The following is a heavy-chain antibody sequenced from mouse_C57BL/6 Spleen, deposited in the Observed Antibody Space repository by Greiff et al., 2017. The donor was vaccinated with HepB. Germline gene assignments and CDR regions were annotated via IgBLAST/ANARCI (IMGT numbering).Heavy chain of an antibody. Sequence: VQLQESGAELARPGASVKLSCKASGYTFTSYGISWVKQRTGQGLEWIGEIYPRSGNTYYNEKFKGKATLTADKSSSTAYMELRSLTSEDSAVYFCARPITTVVADDYWGQGTTLTVSS. CDR2: IYPRSGNT. J-gene: IGHJ2*01. CDR1: GYTFTSYG. V-gene: IGHV1-81*01. D-gene: IGHD1-1*01. CDR3: ARPITTVVADDY.